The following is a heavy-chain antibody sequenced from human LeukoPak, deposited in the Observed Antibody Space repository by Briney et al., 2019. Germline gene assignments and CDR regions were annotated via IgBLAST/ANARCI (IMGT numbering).Heavy chain of an antibody. V-gene: IGHV3-20*01. D-gene: IGHD3-10*01. CDR2: INWNGGST. CDR1: GLTFDDYG. CDR3: ARETGSGSYLFDY. J-gene: IGHJ4*02. Sequence: PGGSLRLSCAASGLTFDDYGMSWARQAPGKGLEWVSGINWNGGSTGYADSVKGRFTISRDNAKNSLYLQMNSLGAEDTALYHCARETGSGSYLFDYWGQGTLVTVSS.